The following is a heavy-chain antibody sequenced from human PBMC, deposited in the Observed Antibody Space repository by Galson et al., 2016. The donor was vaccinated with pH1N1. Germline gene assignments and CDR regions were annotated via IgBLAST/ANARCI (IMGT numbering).Heavy chain of an antibody. D-gene: IGHD3-22*01. CDR3: ARARESSGYYLGSDAFDI. CDR2: LNPTGGSR. V-gene: IGHV1-46*01. Sequence: SVKVSCKASGYTFTSDFMHWVRQASGQGLEWMGMLNPTGGSRIYAQKFQGRVTMTRDTSTSTVYMELSSLRSEDTAVYYCARARESSGYYLGSDAFDIWGQGIVVTVSS. J-gene: IGHJ3*02. CDR1: GYTFTSDF.